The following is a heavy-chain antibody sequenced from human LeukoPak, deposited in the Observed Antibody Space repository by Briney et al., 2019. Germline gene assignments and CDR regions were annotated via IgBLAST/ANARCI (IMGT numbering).Heavy chain of an antibody. V-gene: IGHV4-59*08. CDR3: ARMGFEYYFDY. J-gene: IGHJ4*02. Sequence: SETLSLTCTVSGGSISSYYWSWIRQPPGKGLEWIGNIYYSGSTNYNPSLKSRVTISVDTSKNQFSLKLSSVTAADTAVYYCARMGFEYYFDYWGQGTLVTVSS. D-gene: IGHD3-10*01. CDR1: GGSISSYY. CDR2: IYYSGST.